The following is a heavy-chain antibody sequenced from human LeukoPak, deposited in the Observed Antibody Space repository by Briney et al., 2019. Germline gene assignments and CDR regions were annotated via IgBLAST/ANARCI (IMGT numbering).Heavy chain of an antibody. J-gene: IGHJ4*02. Sequence: GGFLRLPCAASGFTFSSHTMNWVRQAPGKGLEWVSAIGGSGGRTDYADAVKGRFTISRDNSRNTLYLQMTSLRAEDTAVYYCVRDTGVSAYNDYWGQGTLVTVSS. V-gene: IGHV3-23*01. CDR1: GFTFSSHT. CDR3: VRDTGVSAYNDY. CDR2: IGGSGGRT. D-gene: IGHD2-8*02.